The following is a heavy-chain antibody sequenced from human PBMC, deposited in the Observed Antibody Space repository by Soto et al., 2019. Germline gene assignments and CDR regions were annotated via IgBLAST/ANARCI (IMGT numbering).Heavy chain of an antibody. CDR2: IHHSGSA. CDR3: ARDQGSHPGD. V-gene: IGHV4-4*02. J-gene: IGHJ4*02. Sequence: QVQLQESGPGLVRSSGTLSLTCAVSGGSISSDNWWSWVRQPPGKGLQWIGEIHHSGSANYNPSLKSRVTMSVVPSKNLFSLTLTSVTAADTAFYYCARDQGSHPGDWGQGTLVSVSS. D-gene: IGHD6-13*01. CDR1: GGSISSDNW.